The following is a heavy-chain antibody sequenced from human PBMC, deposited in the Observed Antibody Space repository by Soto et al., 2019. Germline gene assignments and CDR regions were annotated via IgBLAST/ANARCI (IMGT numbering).Heavy chain of an antibody. D-gene: IGHD1-1*01. V-gene: IGHV3-21*01. CDR3: ARDSTDNWNDPIDYYYYMDV. CDR1: GFTFSSYS. J-gene: IGHJ6*03. CDR2: ISSSSSYI. Sequence: GGSLRLSCAASGFTFSSYSMNWVRQAPGKGLEWVSSISSSSSYIYYADSVKGRFTISRDNAKNSLYLQMNSLRAEDTAVYYCARDSTDNWNDPIDYYYYMDVWGKGTTVTVSS.